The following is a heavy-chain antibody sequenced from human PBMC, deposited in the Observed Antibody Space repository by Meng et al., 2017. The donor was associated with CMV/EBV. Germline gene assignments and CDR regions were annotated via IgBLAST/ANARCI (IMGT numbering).Heavy chain of an antibody. D-gene: IGHD5-18*01. CDR2: IIPIFGTA. V-gene: IGHV1-69*01. CDR1: VGPFRRYA. CDR3: ARDKIQLWPTVGYFDY. J-gene: IGHJ4*02. Sequence: VSSSGEMKQSRVAVKDTCKASVGPFRRYAISWSRQGPGQGREWMGGIIPIFGTAHYAQKFQGRVTITADESTSTAYMELSSLRSEDTAVYYCARDKIQLWPTVGYFDYWGQGTLVTVSS.